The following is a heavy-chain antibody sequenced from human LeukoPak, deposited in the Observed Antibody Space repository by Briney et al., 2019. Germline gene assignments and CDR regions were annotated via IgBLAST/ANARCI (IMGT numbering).Heavy chain of an antibody. V-gene: IGHV1-69*13. Sequence: SSVKDSCLGTRGTFSSYVINWVRQAAAQGLEWMGGSIPILGTANYAQKFQGRVTITADESTSKAYMELSSLRSEDTAVYYCASSGSVSYSGYDLAYYYYGMDVWGQGTTVTVSS. J-gene: IGHJ6*02. CDR1: RGTFSSYV. D-gene: IGHD5-12*01. CDR2: SIPILGTA. CDR3: ASSGSVSYSGYDLAYYYYGMDV.